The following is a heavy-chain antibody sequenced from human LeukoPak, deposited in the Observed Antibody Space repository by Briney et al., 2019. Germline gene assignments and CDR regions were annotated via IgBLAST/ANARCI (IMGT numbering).Heavy chain of an antibody. V-gene: IGHV3-23*01. CDR2: IGGSGDST. Sequence: GGSLRLSCAASGLNFSRCAMGWVRLAPGKGLEWVSTIGGSGDSTYYAGSVKGRFTISRDRSKNTLYLQMNSLRAEDTAVYYCAARPPIIVAGPFDYWGQGILVTVSS. CDR3: AARPPIIVAGPFDY. CDR1: GLNFSRCA. J-gene: IGHJ4*02. D-gene: IGHD5-12*01.